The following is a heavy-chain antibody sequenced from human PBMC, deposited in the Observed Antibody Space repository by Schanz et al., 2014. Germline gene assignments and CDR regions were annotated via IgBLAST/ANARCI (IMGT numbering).Heavy chain of an antibody. V-gene: IGHV3-7*01. J-gene: IGHJ4*02. CDR2: IKQDGSEK. Sequence: EMQVVESGGGSVQPGGSLRVSCAASGFTFSNYWMSWVRQAPGKGLEWVANIKQDGSEKFYVDSVKGRFTISRDNAKNALYLQMNSLRAEDTAVYYCAKGRMTVTNFFDSWGQGTLVTVSS. CDR1: GFTFSNYW. D-gene: IGHD1-7*01. CDR3: AKGRMTVTNFFDS.